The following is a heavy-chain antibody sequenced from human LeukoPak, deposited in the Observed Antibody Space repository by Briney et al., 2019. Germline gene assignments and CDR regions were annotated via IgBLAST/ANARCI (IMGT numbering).Heavy chain of an antibody. Sequence: SETLSLTCTVSGGSISSSSYYWGWIRQPPGKGLEWIGSIYYSGSTYYNPSLKSRVTISVDTSKNQFSLKLSSVTAADTAVYYCARQTPPYGEANYWGQGTLVTVSS. CDR2: IYYSGST. V-gene: IGHV4-39*01. J-gene: IGHJ4*02. CDR1: GGSISSSSYY. CDR3: ARQTPPYGEANY. D-gene: IGHD4-17*01.